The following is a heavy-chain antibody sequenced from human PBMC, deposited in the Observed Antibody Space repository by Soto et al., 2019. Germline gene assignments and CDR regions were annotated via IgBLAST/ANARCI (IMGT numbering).Heavy chain of an antibody. D-gene: IGHD3-10*01. Sequence: SETLSLTCIVSGGSISSGDYYWSWIRQPPGKGLEWIGYIYYSGSTYYNPSLKSRVTISVDTSKNQFSLKLSSVTAADTAVYYCARVRSYYREAFDIWGQCTMGTVSS. J-gene: IGHJ3*02. CDR1: GGSISSGDYY. CDR2: IYYSGST. CDR3: ARVRSYYREAFDI. V-gene: IGHV4-30-4*01.